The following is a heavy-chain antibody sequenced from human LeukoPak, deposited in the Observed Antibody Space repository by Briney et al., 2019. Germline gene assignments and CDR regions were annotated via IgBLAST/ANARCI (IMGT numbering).Heavy chain of an antibody. V-gene: IGHV1-2*06. Sequence: PLASVKVSCKASGYTFTGYYMHWVRQAPGQGLEWMGRINPNSGGTNYAQKFQGRVTMTRDTSISTAYMELSRLRSDDTAVYYCARVVYGSGSYYNDYWGQGTLVTVSS. CDR2: INPNSGGT. J-gene: IGHJ4*02. CDR1: GYTFTGYY. D-gene: IGHD3-10*01. CDR3: ARVVYGSGSYYNDY.